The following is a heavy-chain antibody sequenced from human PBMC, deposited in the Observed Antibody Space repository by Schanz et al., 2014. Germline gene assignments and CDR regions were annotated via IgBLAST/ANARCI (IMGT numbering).Heavy chain of an antibody. J-gene: IGHJ4*02. CDR2: ISGSSSTK. CDR1: GFTFSGYS. D-gene: IGHD1-26*01. Sequence: EVQLLDSGGGLVKPGGSLRLSCAASGFTFSGYSMNWVRQAPGKGLEWVSYISGSSSTKYYADSVKGRFTISRDNSKNSLYLQMNSLRVEDTAVYYCARDRVGASSYFDYWGQGTLXTVSS. CDR3: ARDRVGASSYFDY. V-gene: IGHV3-48*01.